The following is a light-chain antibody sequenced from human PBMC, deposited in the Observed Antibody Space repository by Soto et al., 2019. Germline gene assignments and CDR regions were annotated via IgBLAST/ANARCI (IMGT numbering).Light chain of an antibody. CDR3: CSYGGSYPSLYV. Sequence: QSALTQPRSVSGSPGQSVTISCTGTSSDVGGYNYVSWYQQHPGKAPKLMIYDVSKRPSGVPDRFSGSKSGNTASLTISGLQAEDEADYYCCSYGGSYPSLYVFGTGTKLTVL. J-gene: IGLJ1*01. CDR1: SSDVGGYNY. CDR2: DVS. V-gene: IGLV2-11*01.